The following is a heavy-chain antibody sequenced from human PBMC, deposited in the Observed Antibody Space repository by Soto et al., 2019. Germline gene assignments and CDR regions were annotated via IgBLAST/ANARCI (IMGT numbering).Heavy chain of an antibody. CDR3: ARLVVVVAATKGFDAFDI. D-gene: IGHD2-15*01. J-gene: IGHJ3*02. V-gene: IGHV4-59*08. Sequence: SETLSLTCTVSGGSISRYYWSWIRQPPGKGLEWIGYIYYSGSTNYNPSLKSRVTISVDTSKNQFSLKLSSVTAADTAVYYCARLVVVVAATKGFDAFDIWGQGTMVTVSS. CDR2: IYYSGST. CDR1: GGSISRYY.